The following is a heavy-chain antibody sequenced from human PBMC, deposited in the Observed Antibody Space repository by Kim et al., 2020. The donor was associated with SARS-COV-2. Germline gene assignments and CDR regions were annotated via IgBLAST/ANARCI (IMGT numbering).Heavy chain of an antibody. D-gene: IGHD6-19*01. CDR1: GDSVSSNSAA. V-gene: IGHV6-1*01. CDR2: TYYRSKWYN. Sequence: SQTLSLTCAISGDSVSSNSAAWNWIRQSPSRGLEWLGRTYYRSKWYNDYAVSVKSRITINPDTSKNQFSLQLNSVTPEDTAVYYCARDRVAVAGTPGYYYYYGMDVWGQGTTVTVSS. CDR3: ARDRVAVAGTPGYYYYYGMDV. J-gene: IGHJ6*02.